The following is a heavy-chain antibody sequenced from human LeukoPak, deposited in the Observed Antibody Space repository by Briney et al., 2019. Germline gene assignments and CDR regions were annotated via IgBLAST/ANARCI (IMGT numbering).Heavy chain of an antibody. CDR2: ISSSSSTI. J-gene: IGHJ4*02. D-gene: IGHD6-6*01. V-gene: IGHV3-48*04. CDR3: ARVWAYSSSW. CDR1: GFTFSSYA. Sequence: GGSLRLSCTASGFTFSSYAMSWVRQAPGKGLEWVSYISSSSSTIYYADSVKGRFTISRDNAKNSLYLQMNSLRAEDTAVYYCARVWAYSSSWWGQGTLVTVSS.